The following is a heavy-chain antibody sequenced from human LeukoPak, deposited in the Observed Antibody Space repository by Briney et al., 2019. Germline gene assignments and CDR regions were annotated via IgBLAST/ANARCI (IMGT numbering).Heavy chain of an antibody. CDR1: DGSISGYY. D-gene: IGHD3-9*01. J-gene: IGHJ4*02. CDR3: ARHAPGDFDFL. V-gene: IGHV4-59*08. CDR2: IFYSGST. Sequence: PSETLSLTCTVSDGSISGYYCSWVRQPPGKGLEWIGYIFYSGSTSYNPSLKSRVTMSVDTSKNQVSLKMRSVTAADTAVYYCARHAPGDFDFLWGQGTLVTVSS.